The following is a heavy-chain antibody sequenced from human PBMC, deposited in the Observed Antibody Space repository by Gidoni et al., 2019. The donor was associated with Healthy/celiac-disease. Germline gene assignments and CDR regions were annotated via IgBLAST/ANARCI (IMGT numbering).Heavy chain of an antibody. Sequence: QLQLQESGPGLVKPSETLSLTCTVSGGSISSSSYYWGWIRQPPGKGLEWIGSIYYSGSTYYNPALKSRVTISVETSKNQFSLKLSSVTAADTAVYYCARRGGDYVGFDYWGQGTLVTVSS. J-gene: IGHJ4*02. CDR2: IYYSGST. V-gene: IGHV4-39*01. CDR3: ARRGGDYVGFDY. D-gene: IGHD4-17*01. CDR1: GGSISSSSYY.